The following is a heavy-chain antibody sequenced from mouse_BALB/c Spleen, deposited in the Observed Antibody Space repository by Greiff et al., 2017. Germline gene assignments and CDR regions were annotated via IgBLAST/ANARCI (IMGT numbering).Heavy chain of an antibody. V-gene: IGHV7-3*02. CDR3: SRDRGNYYGSIDY. CDR1: GFTFTDYY. J-gene: IGHJ2*01. Sequence: EVKLVESGGGLVQPGGSLRLSCATSGFTFTDYYMSWVRQPPGKALEWLGFIRNKANGYTTEYSASVKGRFTISRDNSQSILYLQMNTLRAEDSATYYCSRDRGNYYGSIDYWGQGTTLTVSS. D-gene: IGHD1-1*01. CDR2: IRNKANGYTT.